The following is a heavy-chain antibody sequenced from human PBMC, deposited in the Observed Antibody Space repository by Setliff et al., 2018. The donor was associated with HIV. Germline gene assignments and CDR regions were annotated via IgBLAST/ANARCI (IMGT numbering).Heavy chain of an antibody. J-gene: IGHJ5*01. CDR2: IYGSSGST. Sequence: PGGSLRLSCAASGFTFSNYAMSWVRQAPGKGLEWVSAIYGSSGSTNYADSVKGRFTISRDNSKNKLYMQMNSLRAEDTAVYYCAKGQGGLRNNWFDYWGHGTLVTVSS. CDR3: AKGQGGLRNNWFDY. CDR1: GFTFSNYA. V-gene: IGHV3-23*01.